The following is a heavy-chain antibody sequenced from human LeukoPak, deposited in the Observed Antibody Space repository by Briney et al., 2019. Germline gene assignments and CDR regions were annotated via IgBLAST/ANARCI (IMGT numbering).Heavy chain of an antibody. V-gene: IGHV3-30*09. CDR2: ISYDGSIQ. CDR1: GFTFSSYW. J-gene: IGHJ4*02. D-gene: IGHD6-19*01. CDR3: ARDRRAVAVYFDY. Sequence: GGSLRLSCAASGFTFSSYWMSWVRQAPGKGLEWVAVISYDGSIQHYADSVKGRFAFSRDNSKNTLYLQMNSLRPEDTAVYYCARDRRAVAVYFDYWGQGTLVTVSS.